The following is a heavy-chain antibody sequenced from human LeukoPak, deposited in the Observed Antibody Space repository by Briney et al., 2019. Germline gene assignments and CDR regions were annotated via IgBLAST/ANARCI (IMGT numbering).Heavy chain of an antibody. CDR2: INHSGST. J-gene: IGHJ6*02. CDR1: GGSFSGYY. V-gene: IGHV4-34*01. CDR3: ARGEYQLLYYYYGMDV. D-gene: IGHD2-2*01. Sequence: PSETLSLTCAVYGGSFSGYYWSWIRQPPGKGLEWIGEINHSGSTNYNPSLKSRVTISVDTSKNQFSLKLSSVTAADTAVYYCARGEYQLLYYYYGMDVWGQGTTVTVSS.